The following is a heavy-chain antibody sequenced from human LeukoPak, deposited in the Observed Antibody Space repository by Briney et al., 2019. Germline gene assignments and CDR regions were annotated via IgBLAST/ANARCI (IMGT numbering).Heavy chain of an antibody. D-gene: IGHD3-22*01. CDR3: ARGLSLTQYYYDSSGYYYFDY. V-gene: IGHV3-64*01. CDR2: ISSNGGST. CDR1: GFTFSSYA. Sequence: PGGSLRLSCAASGFTFSSYAMHWVRQAPGKGLEYVSAISSNGGSTYYANSVKGRFTTSRDNSKNTLYLQMGSLRAEDMAVYYCARGLSLTQYYYDSSGYYYFDYWGQGTLVTVSS. J-gene: IGHJ4*02.